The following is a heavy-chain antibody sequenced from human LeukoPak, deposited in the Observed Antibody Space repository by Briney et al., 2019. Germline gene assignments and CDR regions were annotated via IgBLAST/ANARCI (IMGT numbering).Heavy chain of an antibody. CDR3: ARAIFSSGWYLVDY. D-gene: IGHD6-19*01. CDR2: ISTSISYI. Sequence: PGGSLRLSCAASGFAFNSYSMNWVRQAPGKGLEWVSSISTSISYIYYADSVKGRFTISRDNAKNSLYLQMSSLRAEDTAVYYCARAIFSSGWYLVDYWGQGTLVTVSS. J-gene: IGHJ4*02. CDR1: GFAFNSYS. V-gene: IGHV3-21*01.